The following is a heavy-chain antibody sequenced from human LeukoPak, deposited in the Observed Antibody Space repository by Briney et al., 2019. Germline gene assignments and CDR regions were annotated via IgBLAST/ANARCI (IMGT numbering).Heavy chain of an antibody. D-gene: IGHD6-6*01. CDR2: IIPIFGTA. J-gene: IGHJ4*02. V-gene: IGHV1-69*05. CDR3: ARGGIAARGYFDY. CDR1: GGTFSSYA. Sequence: ASVKISCKASGGTFSSYAISWVRQAPGQGLEWMGGIIPIFGTANYAQKFQGRVTITTDESTSTAYMELSSLRSEDTAVYYCARGGIAARGYFDYWGQGTLVTVSS.